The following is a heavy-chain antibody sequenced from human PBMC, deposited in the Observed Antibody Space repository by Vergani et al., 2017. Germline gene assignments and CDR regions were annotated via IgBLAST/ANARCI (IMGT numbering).Heavy chain of an antibody. D-gene: IGHD3-3*01. V-gene: IGHV4-39*01. CDR1: GGSISSSRYY. Sequence: QLQLQESGLGLVKPSETLSLTCTVSGGSISSSRYYWGWIRQPPGKGLEWIGNIYYSGSTYYNPSLKSRVTISVDTSKNQFSLKLSSVTAADTAVYYCARVDPIYDFWSGYYLTWGQGTLVTVSS. CDR2: IYYSGST. J-gene: IGHJ5*02. CDR3: ARVDPIYDFWSGYYLT.